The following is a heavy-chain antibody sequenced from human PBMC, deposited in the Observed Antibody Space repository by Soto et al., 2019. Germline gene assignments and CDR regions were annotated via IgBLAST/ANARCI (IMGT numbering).Heavy chain of an antibody. CDR2: ITSNEHNT. CDR1: GFTFSSYA. V-gene: IGHV3-64D*08. J-gene: IGHJ3*02. CDR3: VKPLGTWLPFDAFDI. Sequence: PGGSLRLSCSASGFTFSSYAMNWVRQPPGKGLECVSAITSNEHNTYYADSVKGRFTISRDNSKDTLYLQMSSLRAEDTSMYYCVKPLGTWLPFDAFDIWGQGTMVTVSS. D-gene: IGHD5-12*01.